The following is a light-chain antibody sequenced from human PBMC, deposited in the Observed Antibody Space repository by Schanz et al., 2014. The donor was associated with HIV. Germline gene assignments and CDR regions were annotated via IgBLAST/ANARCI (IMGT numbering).Light chain of an antibody. CDR1: SRDVGAYDY. CDR2: DVT. J-gene: IGLJ3*02. V-gene: IGLV2-14*03. CDR3: SSYAATSNVL. Sequence: QSALTQPASVSGSPGQSITISCTGSSRDVGAYDYVSWYQQHPGKAPKLMIYDVTKRPSGVSNRFSGSKSGNTASLTISGLQADDEADYYCSSYAATSNVLFGGGTKLTVL.